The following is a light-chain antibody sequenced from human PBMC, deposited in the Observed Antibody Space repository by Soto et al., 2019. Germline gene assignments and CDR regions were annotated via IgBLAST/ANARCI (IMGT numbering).Light chain of an antibody. V-gene: IGKV1-39*01. J-gene: IGKJ1*01. CDR2: AAS. CDR3: QQSYSTPRT. Sequence: DIQMTQSPSLLSASVGDRVTITCRASQDISSYLAWYQQKPGRAPELLIYAASSLQSGVPSRFSGSVSGTDFTLTISSLQPEDFATYYCQQSYSTPRTFGQGTKVDI. CDR1: QDISSY.